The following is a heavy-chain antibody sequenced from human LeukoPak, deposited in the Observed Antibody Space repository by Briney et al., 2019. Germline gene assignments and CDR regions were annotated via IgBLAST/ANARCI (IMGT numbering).Heavy chain of an antibody. J-gene: IGHJ5*02. CDR3: ARGSGYGSEINWFDP. CDR1: GGTFSSYA. V-gene: IGHV1-69*04. Sequence: ASVKVSCKASGGTFSSYAISWVRQAPGQGLEWMGRIIPIFGIANYAQKFQGRVTITADKSTSTAYMELSSLRSEDTAVYYCARGSGYGSEINWFDPWGQGTLVTVSS. D-gene: IGHD3-10*01. CDR2: IIPIFGIA.